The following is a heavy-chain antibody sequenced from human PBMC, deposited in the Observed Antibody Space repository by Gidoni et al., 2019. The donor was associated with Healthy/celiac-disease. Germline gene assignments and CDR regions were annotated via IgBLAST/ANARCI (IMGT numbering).Heavy chain of an antibody. CDR2: ISSSSSYI. V-gene: IGHV3-21*01. Sequence: EVQLVESGGGLVKPGGSLRLSCAASGFTFSSYSMNWVRQAPGKGLEWVSSISSSSSYIYHADSVKGRFTISRDNAKNSLYLQMNSLRAEDTAVYYCARYGILTGYSHYYYYGMDVWGQGTTVTVSS. J-gene: IGHJ6*02. CDR1: GFTFSSYS. D-gene: IGHD3-9*01. CDR3: ARYGILTGYSHYYYYGMDV.